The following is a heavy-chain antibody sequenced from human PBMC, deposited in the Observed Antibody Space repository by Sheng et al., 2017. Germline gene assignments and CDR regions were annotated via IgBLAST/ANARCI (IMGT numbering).Heavy chain of an antibody. Sequence: QVQLVQSGAEVKKPGSSVKVSCKASGGTFSSYAISWVRQAPGQGLEWMGGIIPILGIANYAQKFQGRVTITADKSTSTAYMELSSLRSEDTAVYYCARVCYGDYCRDYYYYMDVWGKGTTVTVSS. V-gene: IGHV1-69*04. CDR2: IIPILGIA. J-gene: IGHJ6*03. D-gene: IGHD4-17*01. CDR1: GGTFSSYA. CDR3: ARVCYGDYCRDYYYYMDV.